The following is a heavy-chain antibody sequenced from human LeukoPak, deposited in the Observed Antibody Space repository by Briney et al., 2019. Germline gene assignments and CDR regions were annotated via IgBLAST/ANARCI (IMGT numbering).Heavy chain of an antibody. D-gene: IGHD2-2*01. CDR2: VYTSGRN. CDR1: GGXISTYY. V-gene: IGHV4-4*07. J-gene: IGHJ4*02. CDR3: ARESIVVLPTADRSYYFDY. Sequence: PSETLSLTCTVSGGXISTYYCSWIRQSAGKGLKWIGRVYTSGRNNYNPSLKSRVTLSVDTSKNQFSLKLTSVTAADTAVYYCARESIVVLPTADRSYYFDYWGRGSPGHRLL.